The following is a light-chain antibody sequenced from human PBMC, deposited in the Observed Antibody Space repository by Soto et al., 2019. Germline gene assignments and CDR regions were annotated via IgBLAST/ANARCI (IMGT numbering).Light chain of an antibody. CDR1: SSDVGGFKY. CDR2: DVS. J-gene: IGLJ2*01. V-gene: IGLV2-14*03. Sequence: QSALTQPASVSGSPGQSITISCTGTSSDVGGFKYVSWFQHHPGKAPQLMICDVSDRPSGVSNRFSGSKSGNTASLTISGLQAEDEADYYCSSYISSTTLVFGGGTKLTVL. CDR3: SSYISSTTLV.